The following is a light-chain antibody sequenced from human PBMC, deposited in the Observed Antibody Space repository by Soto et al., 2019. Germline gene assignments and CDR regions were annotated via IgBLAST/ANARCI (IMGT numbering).Light chain of an antibody. CDR2: EVT. CDR3: ISYTTSSTLYV. Sequence: QSALTKPASVSGSPGQSITISCTGTSGDVGGYNFVSWYQQHPGKAPQLLISEVTNRPSGVSARFSASKSGNTASLTISGLQAEDEADYYCISYTTSSTLYVFGTGTKLTVL. V-gene: IGLV2-14*01. J-gene: IGLJ1*01. CDR1: SGDVGGYNF.